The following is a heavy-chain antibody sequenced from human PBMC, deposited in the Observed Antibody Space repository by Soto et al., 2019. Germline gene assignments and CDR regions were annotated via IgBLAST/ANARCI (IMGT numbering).Heavy chain of an antibody. CDR2: ISAYNGNT. CDR3: ARDHSSWYGSDYYYGMDV. V-gene: IGHV1-18*01. D-gene: IGHD6-13*01. CDR1: GYTFTSYG. J-gene: IGHJ6*02. Sequence: QVQLVQSGAEVKKPGASVKVSCKASGYTFTSYGISWVRQAPGQGLERMGWISAYNGNTNYAQKLQGRVTMTTDTSTSTAYMELRSPRSDDTAVYYCARDHSSWYGSDYYYGMDVWGQGTTVTVSS.